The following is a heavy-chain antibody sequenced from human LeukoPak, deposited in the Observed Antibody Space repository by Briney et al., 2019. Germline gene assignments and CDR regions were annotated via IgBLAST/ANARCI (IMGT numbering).Heavy chain of an antibody. CDR1: GGSLSSHY. D-gene: IGHD6-13*01. V-gene: IGHV4-59*11. CDR3: ARVTKQLVRYYYYCMDV. J-gene: IGHJ6*03. Sequence: PSETLSHTCTVSGGSLSSHYLSWLRQPPPKGLEWIGYIYYSGSTDYNPSLKSRVTISVDTSKNQFSLKLSSVTAADTAVYFCARVTKQLVRYYYYCMDVWGTGTTVTVSS. CDR2: IYYSGST.